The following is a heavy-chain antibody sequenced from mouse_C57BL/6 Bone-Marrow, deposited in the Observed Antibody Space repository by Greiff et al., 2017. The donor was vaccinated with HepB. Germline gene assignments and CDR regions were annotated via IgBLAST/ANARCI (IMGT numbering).Heavy chain of an antibody. Sequence: VPLMASGPALATPSSSVPLSCTSSGYSFTRFCMPSVPPMPGPGLEWIGYINPSSGYTKYNQTFKDKATLTADKSSSTAYMPLSSLTYEDSAVYYCARGMRLRRDFDYWGQGTTLTVSS. D-gene: IGHD2-4*01. CDR3: ARGMRLRRDFDY. CDR2: INPSSGYT. J-gene: IGHJ2*01. V-gene: IGHV1-7*01. CDR1: GYSFTRFC.